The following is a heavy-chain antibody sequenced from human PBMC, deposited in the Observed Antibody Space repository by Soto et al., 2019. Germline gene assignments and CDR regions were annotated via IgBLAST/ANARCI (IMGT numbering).Heavy chain of an antibody. CDR3: ARGAPAPGGFYI. Sequence: GGSLRLSCAASGFIFSSHSMNWVRQAPGKGLEWVSSISSTTTYIYYADSVKGRFTISRDNAKNSLYLQMNSLRVEDTALYYCARGAPAPGGFYIWGQGTMVTVSS. V-gene: IGHV3-21*01. D-gene: IGHD2-8*02. J-gene: IGHJ3*02. CDR2: ISSTTTYI. CDR1: GFIFSSHS.